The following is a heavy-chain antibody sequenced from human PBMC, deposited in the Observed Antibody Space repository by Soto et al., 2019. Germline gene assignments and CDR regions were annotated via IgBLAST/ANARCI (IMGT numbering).Heavy chain of an antibody. CDR1: GYTFSSYG. Sequence: ASVKVSCKASGYTFSSYGINWVRQAPGRGLEWMGWISPGNGNTKYSQQFQGRVIIDGDTSTSTAYMELSSLRSEDTAVYYCARGRWEDYGEVYYYYGMDVWGQGTTVTVSS. J-gene: IGHJ6*02. V-gene: IGHV1-3*01. CDR3: ARGRWEDYGEVYYYYGMDV. CDR2: ISPGNGNT. D-gene: IGHD4-17*01.